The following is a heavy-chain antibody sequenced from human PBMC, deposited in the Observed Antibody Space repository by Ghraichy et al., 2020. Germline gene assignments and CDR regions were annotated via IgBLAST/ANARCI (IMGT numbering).Heavy chain of an antibody. J-gene: IGHJ4*02. Sequence: SETLSLTCTVSGGSIRTYYWSWIRQPPGKGLEWIGYIYSSGSANCNPSLKSRVTLSVDTSKNQFSLHLISVTAADTAVYFCARHRAGIRYNFGYWGQGTLVTVSS. CDR3: ARHRAGIRYNFGY. V-gene: IGHV4-59*08. CDR2: IYSSGSA. CDR1: GGSIRTYY. D-gene: IGHD1-1*01.